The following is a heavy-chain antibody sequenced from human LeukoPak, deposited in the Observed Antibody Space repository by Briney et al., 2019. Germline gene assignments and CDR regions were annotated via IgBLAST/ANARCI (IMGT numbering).Heavy chain of an antibody. CDR2: IIPIFGTA. D-gene: IGHD2-2*01. CDR1: GGTFSSYA. Sequence: SVKVSCKASGGTFSSYAISWVRQAPGRGLEWMGGIIPIFGTANYAQKFQGRVTITADESTSTAYMELSSLRSEDTAVYYCARERTSYQLRKYYFDYWGQGTLVTVSS. J-gene: IGHJ4*02. CDR3: ARERTSYQLRKYYFDY. V-gene: IGHV1-69*13.